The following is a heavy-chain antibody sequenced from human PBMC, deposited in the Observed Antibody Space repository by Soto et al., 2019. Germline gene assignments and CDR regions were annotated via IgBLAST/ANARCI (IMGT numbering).Heavy chain of an antibody. Sequence: SVKVSCKASGLTFTISAVQWVRQARKQRLEWIGWIVVGSGNTNYAQKFQERVTITRDMSTSTAYMELSSLRSEDTAVYFCAADYYDFWSGYYSFDYWGQGIMVSVSS. V-gene: IGHV1-58*01. CDR2: IVVGSGNT. CDR1: GLTFTISA. CDR3: AADYYDFWSGYYSFDY. D-gene: IGHD3-3*01. J-gene: IGHJ4*02.